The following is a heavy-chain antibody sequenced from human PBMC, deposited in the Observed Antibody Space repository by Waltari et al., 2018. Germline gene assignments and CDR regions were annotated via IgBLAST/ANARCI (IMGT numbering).Heavy chain of an antibody. Sequence: EVHLLESGGGLAQPGGSLRLSWAASGFNFISDARSWVRQAPGKGLEWVAGSSDGGVITKYADSVKGRFTVSRDNSKNTVCLQLNSLRAEDTAIYYCARHLYSIDYLELGYWGQGTLVTVSS. CDR2: SSDGGVIT. CDR3: ARHLYSIDYLELGY. D-gene: IGHD3-22*01. CDR1: GFNFISDA. V-gene: IGHV3-23*01. J-gene: IGHJ4*02.